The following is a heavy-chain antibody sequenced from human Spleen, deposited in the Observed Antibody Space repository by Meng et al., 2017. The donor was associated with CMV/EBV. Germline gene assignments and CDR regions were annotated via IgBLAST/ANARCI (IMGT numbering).Heavy chain of an antibody. CDR3: ARDPLKWEHPRAFDY. CDR1: GFTFSSYS. V-gene: IGHV3-21*01. CDR2: ISSSSSYI. Sequence: VQRVESGGVLVKPGGSLIISCEASGFTFSSYSMNWVRQAPGKGLEWVSSISSSSSYIYYADSVKGRFTISRDNAKNSLYLQMNSLRAEDTAVYYCARDPLKWEHPRAFDYWGQGTLVTVSS. J-gene: IGHJ4*02. D-gene: IGHD1-26*01.